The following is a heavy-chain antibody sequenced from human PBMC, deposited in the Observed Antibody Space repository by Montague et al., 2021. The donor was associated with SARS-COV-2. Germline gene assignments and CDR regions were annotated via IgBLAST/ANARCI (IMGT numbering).Heavy chain of an antibody. CDR2: IYSNDDK. CDR3: AHLIRYYDIFTGIPFDY. CDR1: GFSLSTPNVG. V-gene: IGHV2-5*01. D-gene: IGHD3-9*01. J-gene: IGHJ4*02. Sequence: PALMKPTKTLTLTCTFSGFSLSTPNVGVGWIRQPPGKALEWLALIYSNDDKRYSPSLQSRLTITKDTSKNQVVLSLTNVDPVDTATYYCAHLIRYYDIFTGIPFDYWGQGTQVTVSS.